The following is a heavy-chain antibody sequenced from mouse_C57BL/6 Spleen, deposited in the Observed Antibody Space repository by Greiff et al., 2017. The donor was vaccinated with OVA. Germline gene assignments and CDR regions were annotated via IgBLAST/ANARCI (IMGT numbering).Heavy chain of an antibody. D-gene: IGHD1-1*01. CDR1: GYTFTSYW. J-gene: IGHJ1*03. CDR3: AREENYYGSSYGYFDV. CDR2: IDPSDSET. V-gene: IGHV1-52*01. Sequence: QVHVKQPGAELVRPGSSVKLSCKASGYTFTSYWMHWVKQRPIQGLEWIGNIDPSDSETHYNQKFKDKATLTVDKSSSTAYMQLSSLTSEDSAVYYCAREENYYGSSYGYFDVWGTGTTVTVSS.